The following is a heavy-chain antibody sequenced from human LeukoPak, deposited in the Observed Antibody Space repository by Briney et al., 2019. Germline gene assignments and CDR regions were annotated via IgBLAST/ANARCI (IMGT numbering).Heavy chain of an antibody. D-gene: IGHD1-7*01. CDR2: IYYSGST. V-gene: IGHV4-31*03. Sequence: LSLTCTVFGGSISSGGYYWSWIRQHPGKGLEWIGYIYYSGSTYYNPSLKSRVTISVDTSKNQFSLKLSSVTAADTAVYYCARELGNNWNYLYYYGMDVWGQGTTVTVSS. CDR3: ARELGNNWNYLYYYGMDV. J-gene: IGHJ6*02. CDR1: GGSISSGGYY.